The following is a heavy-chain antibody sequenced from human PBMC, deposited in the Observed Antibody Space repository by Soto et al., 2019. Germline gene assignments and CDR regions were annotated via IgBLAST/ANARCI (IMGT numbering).Heavy chain of an antibody. V-gene: IGHV1-2*02. CDR2: ISPNSGGT. Sequence: QVQLVQSGAEVKKSGASVKVSCKASGYTFTGYYIHWVRQAPGQGFEWMGEISPNSGGTKYAQKFQGRVTMTRDTSTYTVYMELNNLSPDDTAVYYCGRGRSGELVVFYWGQGTLVTVYS. J-gene: IGHJ4*02. CDR1: GYTFTGYY. D-gene: IGHD1-7*01. CDR3: GRGRSGELVVFY.